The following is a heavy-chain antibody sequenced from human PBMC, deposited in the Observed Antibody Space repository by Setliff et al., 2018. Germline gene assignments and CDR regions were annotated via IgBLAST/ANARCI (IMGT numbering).Heavy chain of an antibody. D-gene: IGHD3-22*01. CDR1: GYTFTDYA. V-gene: IGHV1-3*01. CDR3: ARDKGYDSSGYFYYYYYMDV. Sequence: ASVKVSCKASGYTFTDYAMHWVRQAPGQRLEWMGWINPGNGNTKYSQKFQGRVTITRDTSASTAYMELSSLRSEDTAVYYCARDKGYDSSGYFYYYYYMDVWGKGTTVTVSS. J-gene: IGHJ6*03. CDR2: INPGNGNT.